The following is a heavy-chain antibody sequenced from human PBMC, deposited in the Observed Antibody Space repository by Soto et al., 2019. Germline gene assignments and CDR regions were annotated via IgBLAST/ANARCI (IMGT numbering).Heavy chain of an antibody. CDR3: ARWRKGYYYGMDV. CDR2: IWYDGSNK. V-gene: IGHV3-33*01. CDR1: GFTFSSYG. J-gene: IGHJ6*02. Sequence: QVQLVESGGGVVQPGRSLRLSCAASGFTFSSYGMHWVRQAPGKGLEWVAVIWYDGSNKYYADSVKGRFTISRDNSKNTLYLQMNSLRAEDTAVYYCARWRKGYYYGMDVWGQGTTVTVSS.